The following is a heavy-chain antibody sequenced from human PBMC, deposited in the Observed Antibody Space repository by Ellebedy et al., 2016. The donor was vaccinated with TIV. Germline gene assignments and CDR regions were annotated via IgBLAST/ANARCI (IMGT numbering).Heavy chain of an antibody. CDR2: IDPSDSYT. CDR1: GYSFTSYW. Sequence: GGSLRLSXKGSGYSFTSYWISWVRQMPGKGLEWMGRIDPSDSYTNYSPSFQGHVTISADKSISTAYLQWSSLKASDTAMYYCARHFAENDVDIVATTHFDYWGQGTLVTVSS. J-gene: IGHJ4*02. D-gene: IGHD5-12*01. CDR3: ARHFAENDVDIVATTHFDY. V-gene: IGHV5-10-1*01.